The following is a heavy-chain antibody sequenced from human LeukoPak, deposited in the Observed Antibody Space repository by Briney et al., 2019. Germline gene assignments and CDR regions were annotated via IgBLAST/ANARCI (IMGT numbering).Heavy chain of an antibody. CDR1: GGSFSGYY. Sequence: SETLSLTCAVYGGSFSGYYWSWIRQPPGKGLEWIGEINHSGSTNYNPSLKSRVTISVDTSKNQFSLKLSSVTAADTAVHYCARERSGSEIFARSFDIWGQGTMVTVSS. V-gene: IGHV4-34*01. D-gene: IGHD3-3*01. J-gene: IGHJ3*02. CDR2: INHSGST. CDR3: ARERSGSEIFARSFDI.